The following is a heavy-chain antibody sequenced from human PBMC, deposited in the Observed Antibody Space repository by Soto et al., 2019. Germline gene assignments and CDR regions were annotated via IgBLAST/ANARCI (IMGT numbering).Heavy chain of an antibody. V-gene: IGHV1-18*01. CDR3: ARALVTYYDFWSGYYNPWFDP. CDR1: GYTFTSYG. Sequence: ASVKVSCKASGYTFTSYGISWVRQAPGQGPEWMGWISTNNGNTDYVQKLQGRVTMTTNTSINTAYMELRSLRSEDTAVYYCARALVTYYDFWSGYYNPWFDPWGQGTLVTVSS. D-gene: IGHD3-3*01. J-gene: IGHJ5*02. CDR2: ISTNNGNT.